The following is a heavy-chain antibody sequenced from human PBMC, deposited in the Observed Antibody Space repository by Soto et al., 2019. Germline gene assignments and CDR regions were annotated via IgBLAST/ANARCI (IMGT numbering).Heavy chain of an antibody. J-gene: IGHJ4*02. V-gene: IGHV1-2*02. CDR2: INRESGVT. D-gene: IGHD3-22*01. CDR3: ASLYYDSSGSNFDY. Sequence: ASVKVSCKTSGYTFTAYSMHWVRQAPGQGPEWMGCINRESGVTNYAQKFRGRVTITRDTSASTAYMELSSLRSEDTAVYYCASLYYDSSGSNFDYWGQGTLVTVSS. CDR1: GYTFTAYS.